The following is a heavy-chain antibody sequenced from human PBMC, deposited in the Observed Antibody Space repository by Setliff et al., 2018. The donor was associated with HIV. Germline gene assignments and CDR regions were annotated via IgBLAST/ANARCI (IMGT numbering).Heavy chain of an antibody. J-gene: IGHJ6*02. CDR1: GFTFSSYA. Sequence: PGGSLRLSCAASGFTFSSYAMSWVRQAPGEGLEWVSAISGSGGSTYYADSVKGRFTISRDNSKNTLYLQMNSLRAEDTAVYYCARTYYNFWSGDYYYYGMDVWGQGTTVTVSS. V-gene: IGHV3-23*01. D-gene: IGHD3-3*01. CDR2: ISGSGGST. CDR3: ARTYYNFWSGDYYYYGMDV.